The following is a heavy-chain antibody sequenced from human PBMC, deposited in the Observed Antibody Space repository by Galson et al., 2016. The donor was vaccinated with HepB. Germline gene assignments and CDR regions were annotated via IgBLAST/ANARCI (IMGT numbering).Heavy chain of an antibody. CDR1: GFTFSARW. CDR3: AREITRGPRGYFDY. J-gene: IGHJ4*02. V-gene: IGHV3-74*01. Sequence: SLRLSCATSGFTFSARWMHWVRQTPEKGLEWVARVNSDDSSKSYADSVKGRFTISRDTADNSLTLQMDSLRLDDTAVYYCAREITRGPRGYFDYWGQGALVIVSS. CDR2: VNSDDSSK. D-gene: IGHD2-8*02.